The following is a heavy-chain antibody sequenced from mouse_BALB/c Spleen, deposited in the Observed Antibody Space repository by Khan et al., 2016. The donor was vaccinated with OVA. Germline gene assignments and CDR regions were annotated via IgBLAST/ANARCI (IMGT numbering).Heavy chain of an antibody. Sequence: IQLVQSGPELVKPGASVKISCKASGYSFTGYFMNWVMQSHGKSLEWIGRINPHIGETFYNQKFKGKATLTVDESSSTAHMELRSLASEDSAVYYCARISRGDFDYWAKAPLSQSP. CDR3: ARISRGDFDY. J-gene: IGHJ2*01. CDR2: INPHIGET. D-gene: IGHD1-1*02. V-gene: IGHV1-20*02. CDR1: GYSFTGYF.